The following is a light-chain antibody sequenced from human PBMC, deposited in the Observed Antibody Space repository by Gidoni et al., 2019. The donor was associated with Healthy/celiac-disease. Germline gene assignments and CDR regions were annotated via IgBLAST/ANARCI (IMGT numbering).Light chain of an antibody. CDR3: QSYDSSLSGLWV. V-gene: IGLV1-40*01. J-gene: IGLJ3*02. CDR1: SSNIGAGYD. Sequence: SVLTQPPSVSGAPGQRVTISCTGSSSNIGAGYDVHWYHQLPGTAPKLLIYGTSNRPSGVPDRFSGSKSGTSASLAITVLQAEDEADYYCQSYDSSLSGLWVFGGGTKLTVL. CDR2: GTS.